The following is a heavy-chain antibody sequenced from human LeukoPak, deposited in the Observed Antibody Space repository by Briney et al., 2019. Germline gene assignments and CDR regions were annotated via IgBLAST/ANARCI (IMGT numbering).Heavy chain of an antibody. J-gene: IGHJ4*02. CDR2: ISSGSSTT. V-gene: IGHV3-48*02. CDR3: ARRRYQLHGFDY. D-gene: IGHD2-2*01. Sequence: GGSLRLSCAASGFTFSPLGMNWVRQAPGRGLEWVSYISSGSSTTYYADSVKGRFTISRDNAKNSLYLQLNSLRDEDTAVYYCARRRYQLHGFDYWGQGTLVTVSS. CDR1: GFTFSPLG.